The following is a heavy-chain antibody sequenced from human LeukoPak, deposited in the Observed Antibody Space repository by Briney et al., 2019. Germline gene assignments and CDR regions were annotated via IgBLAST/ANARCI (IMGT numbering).Heavy chain of an antibody. CDR1: GYTFTSYY. Sequence: ASVKVSCKASGYTFTSYYIHWVRQAPGQGLEWMGIINPSGGSTSYAQRFQGRVTMTRDTSTSTIYMELNSLRSEDTAVYYCARVWCSGGSCYGVGDYWGQGTLVTVSS. CDR3: ARVWCSGGSCYGVGDY. CDR2: INPSGGST. D-gene: IGHD2-15*01. J-gene: IGHJ4*02. V-gene: IGHV1-46*01.